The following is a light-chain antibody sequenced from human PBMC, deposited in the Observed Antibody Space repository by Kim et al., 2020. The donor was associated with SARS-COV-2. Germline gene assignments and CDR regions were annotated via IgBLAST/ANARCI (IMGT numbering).Light chain of an antibody. J-gene: IGKJ2*03. CDR2: GAS. Sequence: FAPGERATLSCRASQSVSSSYLAWYQQKPGQAPRLLIYGASSRATGIPDRFSGSGSGTDFTLTISRLEPEDFAVYYCQQYGSSPRSFGQGTKLEI. CDR3: QQYGSSPRS. CDR1: QSVSSSY. V-gene: IGKV3-20*01.